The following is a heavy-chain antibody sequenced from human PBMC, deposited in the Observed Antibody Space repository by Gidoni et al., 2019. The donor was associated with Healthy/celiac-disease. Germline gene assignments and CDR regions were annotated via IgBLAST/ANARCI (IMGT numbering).Heavy chain of an antibody. CDR3: AKDLGGYYGDPFDY. Sequence: EVQLLESWGGLVQPGVSLRLSCAASGFTFSSYAMSWVRQAPGKGLEWVSAISGSGGSTYYEDSVKGRFTISRDNSKNTLYLQMNSLRAEDTAVYYCAKDLGGYYGDPFDYWGQGTLVTVSS. CDR2: ISGSGGST. CDR1: GFTFSSYA. V-gene: IGHV3-23*01. D-gene: IGHD4-17*01. J-gene: IGHJ4*02.